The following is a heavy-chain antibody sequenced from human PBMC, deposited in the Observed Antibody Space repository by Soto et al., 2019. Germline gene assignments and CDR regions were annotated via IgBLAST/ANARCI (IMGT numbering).Heavy chain of an antibody. CDR2: IYPGDSDT. J-gene: IGHJ6*02. D-gene: IGHD3-22*01. CDR1: GYSFTSYW. V-gene: IGHV5-51*01. CDR3: ASTYYYDSSGYPSYYYGMYV. Sequence: GESLKISCKGSGYSFTSYWIGWVRQMPGKGLEWMGIIYPGDSDTRYSPSFQGQVTISADKSISTAYLQWSSLKASDTAMYYCASTYYYDSSGYPSYYYGMYVWGQGTTVTVSS.